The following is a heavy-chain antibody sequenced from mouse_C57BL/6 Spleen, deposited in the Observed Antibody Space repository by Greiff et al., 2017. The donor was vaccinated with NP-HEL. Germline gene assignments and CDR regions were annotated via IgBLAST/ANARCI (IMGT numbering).Heavy chain of an antibody. V-gene: IGHV7-3*01. J-gene: IGHJ2*01. Sequence: DVKLVESGGGLVQPGGSLSLSCAASGFTFTDYYMSWVRQPPGQALEWLGFIRNKANGYTTEYNASVKGRFTISRENSQSILYLQVDALRDEGSASYYCAGLGDGYYGYWGQGTTLTVSS. D-gene: IGHD2-3*01. CDR3: AGLGDGYYGY. CDR2: IRNKANGYTT. CDR1: GFTFTDYY.